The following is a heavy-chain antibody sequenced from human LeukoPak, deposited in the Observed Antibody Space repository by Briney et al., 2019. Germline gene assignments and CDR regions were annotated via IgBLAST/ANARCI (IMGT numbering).Heavy chain of an antibody. D-gene: IGHD3-22*01. CDR2: IYSDGST. J-gene: IGHJ4*02. V-gene: IGHV3-53*01. CDR3: AREALTTIIED. CDR1: GFTVNSNH. Sequence: GGSLRLSCAASGFTVNSNHMYWVRQAPGKGLEWVSVIYSDGSTYYADSVKGRFTISRDNPKNTLYLQMNNLRTEDTAVYYCAREALTTIIEDWGQGTLVTVSS.